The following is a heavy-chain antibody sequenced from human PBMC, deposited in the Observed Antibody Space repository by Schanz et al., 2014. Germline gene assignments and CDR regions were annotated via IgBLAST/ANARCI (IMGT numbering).Heavy chain of an antibody. D-gene: IGHD3-10*01. V-gene: IGHV3-23*04. Sequence: EVQLVESGGGLVQPGGSLRLSCTASGFTFGDYAMTWVRQAPGKGLEWVSAISGSGGSTYYADSVKSRFTISRDNSKNTLYLQMNSLRAEDTAVYYCAKGRFGELSAFDIWGQGTMVTVSS. CDR2: ISGSGGST. J-gene: IGHJ3*02. CDR1: GFTFGDYA. CDR3: AKGRFGELSAFDI.